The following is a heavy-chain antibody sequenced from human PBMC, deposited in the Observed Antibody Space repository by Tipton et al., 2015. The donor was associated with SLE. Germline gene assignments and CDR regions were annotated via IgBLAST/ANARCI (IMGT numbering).Heavy chain of an antibody. CDR1: GGSISRSAGY. CDR3: ARDEWDLTTGVS. J-gene: IGHJ5*02. Sequence: TLSLTCTVSGGSISRSAGYWGWTRQPPGKGLEWIGSVYHTGSAYYNPSLKSRLSISLDKSRNQFTLKLTSMTAADTAVYYCARDEWDLTTGVSWGQGTLVTVSS. D-gene: IGHD4-11*01. V-gene: IGHV4-39*06. CDR2: VYHTGSA.